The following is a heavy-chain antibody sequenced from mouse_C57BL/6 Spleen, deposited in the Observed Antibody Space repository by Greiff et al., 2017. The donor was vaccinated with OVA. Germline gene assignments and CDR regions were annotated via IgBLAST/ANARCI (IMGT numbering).Heavy chain of an antibody. J-gene: IGHJ4*01. CDR1: GYTFTSYG. D-gene: IGHD1-1*01. CDR2: IYPRSGNT. Sequence: VQRVESGAELARPGASVKLSCKASGYTFTSYGISWVKQRTGQGLEWIGAIYPRSGNTYYNEKLKGKATLTADKSSSTAYMALRSLTSEDSAVYVCERGEGSSYDYAMDYWGQGTSVTVSS. CDR3: ERGEGSSYDYAMDY. V-gene: IGHV1-81*01.